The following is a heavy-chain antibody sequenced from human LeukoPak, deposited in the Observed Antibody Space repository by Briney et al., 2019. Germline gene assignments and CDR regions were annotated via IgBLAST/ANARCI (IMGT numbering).Heavy chain of an antibody. Sequence: SETLSLTCTVSGGSISSGSYDWSWIRQPAGKGLEWIGRIYTTGSTNYNPSLKSRVIISVDTYTKQYSLKLSSVTAADTAVYYCARDDYASYYYYYMDDWGKGTTVTVSS. CDR1: GGSISSGSYD. V-gene: IGHV4-61*02. CDR2: IYTTGST. D-gene: IGHD2-2*01. CDR3: ARDDYASYYYYYMDD. J-gene: IGHJ6*03.